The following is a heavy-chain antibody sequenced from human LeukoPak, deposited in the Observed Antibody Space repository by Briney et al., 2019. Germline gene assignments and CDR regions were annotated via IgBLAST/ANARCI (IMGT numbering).Heavy chain of an antibody. D-gene: IGHD3/OR15-3a*01. J-gene: IGHJ6*03. CDR1: RFTFSSYG. CDR2: IRNDGRNE. CDR3: AKDGLLLNIYDHHYYYMDV. V-gene: IGHV3-30*02. Sequence: GGSLRLSCAASRFTFSSYGMHWVRQAPGKGLQWVAFIRNDGRNEYYADSVKGRFTISRDNSKNTVYLQMNSLRPEDTAVYYCAKDGLLLNIYDHHYYYMDVWGKGTTVTVSS.